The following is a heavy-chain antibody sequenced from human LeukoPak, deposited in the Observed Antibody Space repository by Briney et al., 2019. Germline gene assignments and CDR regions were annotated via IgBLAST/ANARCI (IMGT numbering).Heavy chain of an antibody. D-gene: IGHD3-9*01. CDR1: GFTFDDYT. J-gene: IGHJ6*03. CDR2: IRWDGGST. CDR3: AKDFSADWLQFTYMDV. Sequence: GGSLRLSCAASGFTFDDYTMHWVRQAPGKGLEWVSLIRWDGGSTYYADSVKGRFSISRDNSKNSLYLQMNSLRTEDTALYFCAKDFSADWLQFTYMDVGGKGTTVTVSS. V-gene: IGHV3-43*01.